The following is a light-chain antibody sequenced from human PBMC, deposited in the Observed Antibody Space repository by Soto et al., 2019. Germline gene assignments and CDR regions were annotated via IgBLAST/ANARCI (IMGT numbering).Light chain of an antibody. CDR3: QQYGSSPFT. CDR1: QSVTSSS. J-gene: IGKJ5*01. Sequence: EIGLTQSPATLSLSPGERATLSCRASQSVTSSSLAWYQQKVGRAPRVLIYGASSRATGIPDRFSGSGSGTDFTLTISRLEPEDFEVYYCQQYGSSPFTFGQGTRLSI. CDR2: GAS. V-gene: IGKV3-20*01.